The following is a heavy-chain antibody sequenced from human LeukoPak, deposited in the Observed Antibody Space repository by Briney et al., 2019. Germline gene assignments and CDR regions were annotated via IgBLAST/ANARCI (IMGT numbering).Heavy chain of an antibody. Sequence: GGSLRLSCAASGFTFKKYDVTWVRQAPGKGLEWVSGIRASGGATYYADSVKGRFNISRDNAKNSLYLQMNSLRAEDTAVYYCARGRVFRYWGQGTLVTVSS. CDR1: GFTFKKYD. V-gene: IGHV3-23*01. J-gene: IGHJ4*02. D-gene: IGHD2-8*01. CDR2: IRASGGAT. CDR3: ARGRVFRY.